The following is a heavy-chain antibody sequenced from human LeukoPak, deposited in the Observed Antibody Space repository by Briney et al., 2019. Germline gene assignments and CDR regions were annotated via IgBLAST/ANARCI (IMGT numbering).Heavy chain of an antibody. D-gene: IGHD1-26*01. CDR2: ITTSSTYI. V-gene: IGHV3-11*06. CDR1: GFTFSDYY. CDR3: ARDPYSGSYGDYYYYYMDV. J-gene: IGHJ6*03. Sequence: GGSLRLSCAASGFTFSDYYMSWIRQAPGKGLEWVSSITTSSTYIYYADSVKGRFTISRDNAKNSLYLQMNSLRAEDTAVYYCARDPYSGSYGDYYYYYMDVWGKGTTVTISS.